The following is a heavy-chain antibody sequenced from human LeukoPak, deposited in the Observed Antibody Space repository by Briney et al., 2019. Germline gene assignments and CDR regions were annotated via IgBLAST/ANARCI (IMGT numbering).Heavy chain of an antibody. J-gene: IGHJ4*02. D-gene: IGHD5-24*01. V-gene: IGHV3-30-3*01. CDR3: ARDLDGYNTN. Sequence: GGSLRLSCAASGFTFSSYAMHWVRQAPGKGLEWVAVISYDGSNKYYADSVKGRFTIPRDNSKNTLYLQMNSLRAEDTAVYYCARDLDGYNTNWGQGTLVTVSS. CDR2: ISYDGSNK. CDR1: GFTFSSYA.